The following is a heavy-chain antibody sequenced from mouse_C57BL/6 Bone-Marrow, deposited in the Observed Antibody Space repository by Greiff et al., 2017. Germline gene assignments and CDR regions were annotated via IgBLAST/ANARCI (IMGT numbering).Heavy chain of an antibody. V-gene: IGHV1-5*01. CDR1: GYTFTSYW. J-gene: IGHJ1*03. D-gene: IGHD2-1*01. CDR3: TRPNYESLHWYFDV. CDR2: IYPGNSDT. Sequence: EVQLQQSGTVLARPGASVKMSCKTSGYTFTSYWMHWVKQRPGQGLEWIGAIYPGNSDTSYNQKFKGKAKLTAVTSASTAYMELSSLTNEDSAVYYCTRPNYESLHWYFDVWGTGTTVTVSS.